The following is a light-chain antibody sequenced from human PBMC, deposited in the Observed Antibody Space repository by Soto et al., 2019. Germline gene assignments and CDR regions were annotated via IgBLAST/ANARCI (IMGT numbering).Light chain of an antibody. CDR1: QSIDRW. CDR2: DAY. CDR3: QQCSSYYT. J-gene: IGKJ2*01. Sequence: DIQMTQSPSTLSASVGDRVTITCRASQSIDRWLAWYQRKPGKAPKLLIYDAYTLQSGVPSRFSGSGSGTEFPLTITSLQPDDSATYYCQQCSSYYTFGQGTKLESK. V-gene: IGKV1-5*01.